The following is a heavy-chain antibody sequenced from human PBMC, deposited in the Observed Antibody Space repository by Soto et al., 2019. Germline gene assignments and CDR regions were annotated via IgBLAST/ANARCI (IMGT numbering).Heavy chain of an antibody. V-gene: IGHV1-18*01. Sequence: ASVKVSCKASGYTFTSYGISWVRQAPGQGLEWMGWISAYDGNTNYAQKLQGRVTMTTDTSTSTAYMGLRSLRSDETAVYYCARGDYLVAATVGDYWGQGTLVTVSS. CDR3: ARGDYLVAATVGDY. D-gene: IGHD2-15*01. J-gene: IGHJ4*02. CDR1: GYTFTSYG. CDR2: ISAYDGNT.